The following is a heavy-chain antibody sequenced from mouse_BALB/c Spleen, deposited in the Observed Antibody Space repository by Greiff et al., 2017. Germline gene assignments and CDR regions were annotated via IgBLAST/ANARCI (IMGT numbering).Heavy chain of an antibody. Sequence: EVQLQQSGAELVRSGASVKLSCTASGFNIKDYYMHWVKQRPEQGLEWIGWIDPENGNTIYDPKFQGKASITADTSSNTAYLQLSSLTSEDTAVYYCARGYYGPLYAMDYWGQGTSVTVSS. J-gene: IGHJ4*01. D-gene: IGHD2-1*01. CDR2: IDPENGNT. CDR1: GFNIKDYY. CDR3: ARGYYGPLYAMDY. V-gene: IGHV14-1*02.